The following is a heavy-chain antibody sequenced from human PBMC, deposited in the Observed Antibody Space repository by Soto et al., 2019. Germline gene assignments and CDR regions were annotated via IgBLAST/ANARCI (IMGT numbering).Heavy chain of an antibody. J-gene: IGHJ4*02. CDR2: LNAGNGNT. Sequence: QVQLVQSGAEVKKPGASVKVSCKASGYTFTSYAMHWVRQAPGQRLEWMGWLNAGNGNTKYSQKFQGRVTITRDTSASTAYMELSSLRSEDTAVYYCARVRFKAATPYSWGQGTLVTVSS. CDR1: GYTFTSYA. V-gene: IGHV1-3*01. CDR3: ARVRFKAATPYS. D-gene: IGHD2-15*01.